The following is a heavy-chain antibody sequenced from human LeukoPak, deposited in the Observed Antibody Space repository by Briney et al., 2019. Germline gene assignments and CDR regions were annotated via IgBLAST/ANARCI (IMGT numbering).Heavy chain of an antibody. J-gene: IGHJ4*02. V-gene: IGHV4-39*07. CDR3: ARRPSGNYYLDY. CDR1: GGSISSSSYY. D-gene: IGHD3-10*01. Sequence: SETLSLTCTVSGGSISSSSYYWGWIRQPPGKGLEWIGSIYYSGSTNYNPSLKSRVTISADTSKNQFSLKLSSVTAADTAVYYCARRPSGNYYLDYWGQGTLVTVSS. CDR2: IYYSGST.